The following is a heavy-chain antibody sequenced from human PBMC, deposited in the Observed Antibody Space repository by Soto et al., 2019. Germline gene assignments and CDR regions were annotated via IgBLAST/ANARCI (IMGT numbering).Heavy chain of an antibody. J-gene: IGHJ6*02. D-gene: IGHD3-16*01. V-gene: IGHV3-9*01. Sequence: EVQLVESGGGLVQPGRSLRLSCAASGFTFDDYAMHWVRQAPGKGLEWVPGIGWNSGSIGYADSVKGRLTNSRDNAHNSLHLQMNRLRAEDTALDYCAKDMGHGHICDYFGMDVWGQGTKGTVFS. CDR1: GFTFDDYA. CDR2: IGWNSGSI. CDR3: AKDMGHGHICDYFGMDV.